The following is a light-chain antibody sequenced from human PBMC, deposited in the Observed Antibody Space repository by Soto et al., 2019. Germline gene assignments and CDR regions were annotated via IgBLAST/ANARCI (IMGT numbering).Light chain of an antibody. V-gene: IGLV1-40*01. J-gene: IGLJ3*02. CDR2: RNN. CDR3: STWDDSLNGWV. Sequence: QSVLTQPPSVSGAPGQRVIISCTGSRSNIGAGYAVHWYRRLPGTAPKLLISRNNNRPSGVPDRFSGSKSGTSASLAISGLQSEDEADYYCSTWDDSLNGWVFGGGTKLTVL. CDR1: RSNIGAGYA.